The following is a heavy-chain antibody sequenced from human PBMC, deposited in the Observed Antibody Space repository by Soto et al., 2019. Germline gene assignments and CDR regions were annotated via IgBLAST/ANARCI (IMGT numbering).Heavy chain of an antibody. V-gene: IGHV1-18*01. J-gene: IGHJ4*02. CDR3: ARDLTYYDFWSGYHFDY. D-gene: IGHD3-3*01. Sequence: ASVKVSCKASGYTFTGYGISWVRQAPGQGLEWMGWISAYNGNTNYAQKLQGRVTMTTDTSTSTAYMELRSLRSDDTAAYYCARDLTYYDFWSGYHFDYWGQGTLVTVSS. CDR1: GYTFTGYG. CDR2: ISAYNGNT.